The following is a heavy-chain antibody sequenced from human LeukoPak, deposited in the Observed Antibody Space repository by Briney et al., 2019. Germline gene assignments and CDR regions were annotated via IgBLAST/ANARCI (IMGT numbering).Heavy chain of an antibody. J-gene: IGHJ4*02. V-gene: IGHV3-21*01. D-gene: IGHD5-12*01. CDR2: ISSSSSYI. CDR1: GFTFSSYS. CDR3: ARASLYSGYDFDY. Sequence: GGSLRLSCAASGFTFSSYSMNWVRQAPGKGLEWVSSISSSSSYIYYADSVKGRFTISRDNAKNSLYLQMNSLRAEDTAVYYCARASLYSGYDFDYWGQGTLVTVSS.